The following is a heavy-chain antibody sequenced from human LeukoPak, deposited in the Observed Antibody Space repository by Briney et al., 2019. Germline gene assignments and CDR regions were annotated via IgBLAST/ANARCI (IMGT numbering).Heavy chain of an antibody. D-gene: IGHD1-1*01. J-gene: IGHJ4*02. V-gene: IGHV1-69*05. CDR3: ARVDRPRATGTYYFDY. CDR1: GGTFSSYA. Sequence: ASVKVSCKASGGTFSSYAISWVRQAPGQGLEWMGGIIPIFGTANYAQKFQGRVTITTDESTSTAYMELSSLRSEDTAVYYCARVDRPRATGTYYFDYWGQGTLVTVSS. CDR2: IIPIFGTA.